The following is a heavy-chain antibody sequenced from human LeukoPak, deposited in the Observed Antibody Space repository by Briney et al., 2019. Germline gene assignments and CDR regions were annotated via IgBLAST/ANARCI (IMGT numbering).Heavy chain of an antibody. CDR1: GFIFSSYG. Sequence: GSLRLSCAASGFIFSSYGMNWVRQAPGKGLEWVSGIRGDGITTYYADSVKGRFTISRDNSKNSLYLQMNSLRAEDTAVYYCARDPYSGSYYDSHYYYYYMDVWGKGTTVTVSS. J-gene: IGHJ6*03. CDR3: ARDPYSGSYYDSHYYYYYMDV. CDR2: IRGDGITT. D-gene: IGHD1-26*01. V-gene: IGHV3-NL1*01.